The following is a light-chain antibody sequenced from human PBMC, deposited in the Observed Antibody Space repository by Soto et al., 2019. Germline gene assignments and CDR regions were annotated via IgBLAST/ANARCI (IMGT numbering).Light chain of an antibody. CDR2: EVT. Sequence: QSALTQPPSASGSPGQSVAISCTGTSSDVGGYNYVSWYQQHPGKAPKLMIYEVTKRPSGVPDRFSGSKSDSTASLTVSGLKAEDEADYYCASYAGNNVVFGGGTKLTVL. V-gene: IGLV2-8*01. J-gene: IGLJ2*01. CDR1: SSDVGGYNY. CDR3: ASYAGNNVV.